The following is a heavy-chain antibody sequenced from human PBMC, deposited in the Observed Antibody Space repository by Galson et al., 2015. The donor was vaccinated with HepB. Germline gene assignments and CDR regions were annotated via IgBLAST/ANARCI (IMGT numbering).Heavy chain of an antibody. V-gene: IGHV1-24*01. CDR3: ATDSASSGYYLFDY. J-gene: IGHJ4*02. D-gene: IGHD3-22*01. CDR2: FDPEDGET. CDR1: GYALTELS. Sequence: SVKVSCKVSGYALTELSMHWVRQAPGKGLEWMGGFDPEDGETIYAQKFQGRVTMTEDTSTDTAYMELSSLRSEDTAVYYCATDSASSGYYLFDYWGQGTLVTVSP.